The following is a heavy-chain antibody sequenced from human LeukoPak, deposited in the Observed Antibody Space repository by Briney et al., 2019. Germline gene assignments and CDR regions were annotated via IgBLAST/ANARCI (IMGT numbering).Heavy chain of an antibody. Sequence: SETLSLTCAVYGGSFSDYYWSWIRQPPGKGLGWIGEINHSERTNYNPSLKSRVTISVDTSKNQFSLKLSSVTAADMAVYYCASRKYDFWSASYPNWFDPWGQGNLVTVSS. J-gene: IGHJ5*02. CDR1: GGSFSDYY. D-gene: IGHD3-3*01. V-gene: IGHV4-34*01. CDR3: ASRKYDFWSASYPNWFDP. CDR2: INHSERT.